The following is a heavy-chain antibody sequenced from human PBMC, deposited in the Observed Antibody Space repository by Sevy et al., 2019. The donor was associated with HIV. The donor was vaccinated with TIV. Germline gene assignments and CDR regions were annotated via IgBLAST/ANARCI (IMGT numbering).Heavy chain of an antibody. Sequence: GGSLRLSCAASGFTFSTYAMSWVRQAPGKGLEWVSAISGSGGSTYYADSMEGRFIISRDKSKNTLYLQMNGLRAEDTAVYYCAKGDSTFYGLDVWGQGTTVTVSS. V-gene: IGHV3-23*01. CDR2: ISGSGGST. D-gene: IGHD6-13*01. CDR1: GFTFSTYA. J-gene: IGHJ6*02. CDR3: AKGDSTFYGLDV.